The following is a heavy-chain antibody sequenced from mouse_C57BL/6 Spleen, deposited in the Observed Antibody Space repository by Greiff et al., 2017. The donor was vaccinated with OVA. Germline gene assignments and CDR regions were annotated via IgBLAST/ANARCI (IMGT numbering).Heavy chain of an antibody. Sequence: VQLQQPGAELVKPGASVKLSCKASGYTFTSYWMHWVKQRPGQGLEWIGMIHPNSGSTNYNEKFKSKATLTVDKSSSTAYMQLSSLTSEDSAVYCCARDYDYATFAYWGQGTLVTVSA. D-gene: IGHD2-4*01. CDR1: GYTFTSYW. J-gene: IGHJ3*01. V-gene: IGHV1-64*01. CDR3: ARDYDYATFAY. CDR2: IHPNSGST.